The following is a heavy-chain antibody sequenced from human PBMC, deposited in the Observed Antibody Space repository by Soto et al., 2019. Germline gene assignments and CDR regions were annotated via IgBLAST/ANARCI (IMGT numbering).Heavy chain of an antibody. CDR3: ARPGGSGWFYFDS. V-gene: IGHV4-59*08. CDR1: GGPLTTYF. CDR2: VYYCGST. J-gene: IGHJ4*02. D-gene: IGHD6-13*01. Sequence: SETLSLTCNVSGGPLTTYFWSWIRQPPGKGLEWIGYVYYCGSTYYNPSLKSRVTISVDTSKNHFSLKLTSVTAADTAVYYCARPGGSGWFYFDSWGQGSQVTVSS.